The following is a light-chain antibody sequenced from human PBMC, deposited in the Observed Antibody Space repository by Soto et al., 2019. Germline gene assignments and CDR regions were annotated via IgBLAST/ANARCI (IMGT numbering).Light chain of an antibody. Sequence: DIQMTQSPSSLSASVGDRVTITCQASQDITNYLDWWQQKPGKAPKLLIYDASNLETGVPSRFSGSGSGTEFTLTISSLQPEDFATYYCLQHNSYPRTFGQGTKVDIK. V-gene: IGKV1-17*01. CDR1: QDITNY. CDR2: DAS. J-gene: IGKJ1*01. CDR3: LQHNSYPRT.